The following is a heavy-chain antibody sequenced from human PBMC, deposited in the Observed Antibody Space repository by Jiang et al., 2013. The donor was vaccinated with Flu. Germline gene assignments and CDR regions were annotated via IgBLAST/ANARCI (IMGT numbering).Heavy chain of an antibody. V-gene: IGHV4-38-2*01. CDR2: IYHSGST. CDR3: ARWGLGAGSFDP. J-gene: IGHJ5*02. CDR1: GYSISSGYY. D-gene: IGHD3-16*01. Sequence: GLVKPSETLSLTCAVSGYSISSGYYWGWIRQPPGKGLEWIGSIYHSGSTYYNPSLKSRVTISVDTSKNQFSLKLSSVTAADTAVYYCARWGLGAGSFDPWGQGTLVIVSS.